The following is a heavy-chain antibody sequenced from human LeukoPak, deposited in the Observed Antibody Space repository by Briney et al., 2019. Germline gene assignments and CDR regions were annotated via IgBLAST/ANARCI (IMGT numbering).Heavy chain of an antibody. Sequence: SETLSLTCTVSGGSISSYYWSWIRQPPGKGLEWIGYIYYSGSTNYNPSLKSRVTISVDTSKNQFSLKLSSVTAADTAVYYCARIGSMDAFDIWGQGTMVTVSS. CDR2: IYYSGST. D-gene: IGHD2-15*01. CDR3: ARIGSMDAFDI. V-gene: IGHV4-59*01. CDR1: GGSISSYY. J-gene: IGHJ3*02.